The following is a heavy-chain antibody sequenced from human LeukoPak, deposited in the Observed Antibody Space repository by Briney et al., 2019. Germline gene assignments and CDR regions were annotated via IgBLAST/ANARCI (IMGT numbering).Heavy chain of an antibody. D-gene: IGHD3-22*01. CDR1: GGSISSYY. CDR2: IYYSGST. V-gene: IGHV4-59*01. J-gene: IGHJ3*02. Sequence: SETLSLTCTVSGGSISSYYWSWIRQPPGKGLEWIGYIYYSGSTNYNPSLKSRVTISVDTSKNQFSLKLSSVTAADTAVYYCARGVGNYYDSSGYPDAFDIWGQGTMVTVSS. CDR3: ARGVGNYYDSSGYPDAFDI.